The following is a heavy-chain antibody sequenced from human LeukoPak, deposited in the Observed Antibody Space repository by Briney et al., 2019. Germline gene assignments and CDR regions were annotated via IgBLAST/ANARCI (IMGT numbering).Heavy chain of an antibody. CDR1: GFTFSSYD. V-gene: IGHV3-13*01. CDR3: ARVDPHSSGYVFDY. J-gene: IGHJ4*02. CDR2: IGTAGDT. D-gene: IGHD3-22*01. Sequence: GGSLRLSCAASGFTFSSYDMPWVRQATGKGLEWVSAIGTAGDTYYPGSVKGRFTISRENAKNSLYLQMNSLRAGDTAVYYCARVDPHSSGYVFDYWGQGTLVTVSS.